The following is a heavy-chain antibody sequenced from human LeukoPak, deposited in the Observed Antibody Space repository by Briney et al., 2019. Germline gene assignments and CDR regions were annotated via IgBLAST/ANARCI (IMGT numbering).Heavy chain of an antibody. V-gene: IGHV5-51*01. J-gene: IGHJ6*04. Sequence: GESLKISCKGSGYSLTSYWIGWVRQMPGKGLDWIGIIYPGDSDTRYSPSFQGPVTISADKSISTAYLQWSSLKASDTAMYYCARHGGSGSPFYYYYGMDVWGKGTTVTVSS. CDR3: ARHGGSGSPFYYYYGMDV. D-gene: IGHD3-10*01. CDR1: GYSLTSYW. CDR2: IYPGDSDT.